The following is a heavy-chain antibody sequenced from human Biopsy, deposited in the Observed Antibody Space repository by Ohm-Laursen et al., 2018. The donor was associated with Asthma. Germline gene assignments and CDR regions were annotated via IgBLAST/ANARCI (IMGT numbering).Heavy chain of an antibody. V-gene: IGHV3-21*01. D-gene: IGHD3-10*01. CDR2: ISGLSRYK. Sequence: SLRLSCAASGFDFSGYTMNWVRQAPGKGLEWVSSISGLSRYKYYSDSLRGRVTISRDNAKSSLHLQMSSLRAEDTAVYFCARDFPIGSGSPFHFWGPGTLVTVSS. J-gene: IGHJ4*01. CDR1: GFDFSGYT. CDR3: ARDFPIGSGSPFHF.